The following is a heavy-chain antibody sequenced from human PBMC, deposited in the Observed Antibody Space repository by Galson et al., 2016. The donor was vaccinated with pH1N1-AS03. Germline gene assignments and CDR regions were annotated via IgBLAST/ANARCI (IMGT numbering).Heavy chain of an antibody. CDR1: GYIFTGFY. CDR2: INPNNGVT. V-gene: IGHV1-2*04. D-gene: IGHD1-26*01. CDR3: ARDPRGPCSSATCATTYYFGMDV. Sequence: SVKVSCKASGYIFTGFYAHWVRQAPGQGLEWMGWINPNNGVTNYAQKFQAWVTMTGDTSISTAYMELYGLKSDDTAVYYCARDPRGPCSSATCATTYYFGMDVWGQGTTAIVSS. J-gene: IGHJ6*02.